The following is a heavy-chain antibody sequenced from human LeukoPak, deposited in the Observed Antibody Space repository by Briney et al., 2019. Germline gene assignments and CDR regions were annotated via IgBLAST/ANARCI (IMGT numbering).Heavy chain of an antibody. Sequence: PGGSLRLSCAASGFTFSSYAMHWVRQAPGKGLEWVAVISYDGSNKYYADSVKGRFTISRDNSKNTLYLQMNSLRAEDTAVYYCARRSGGSGWYLYYFDYWGQGTLVTVSS. CDR3: ARRSGGSGWYLYYFDY. D-gene: IGHD6-19*01. J-gene: IGHJ4*02. V-gene: IGHV3-30-3*01. CDR2: ISYDGSNK. CDR1: GFTFSSYA.